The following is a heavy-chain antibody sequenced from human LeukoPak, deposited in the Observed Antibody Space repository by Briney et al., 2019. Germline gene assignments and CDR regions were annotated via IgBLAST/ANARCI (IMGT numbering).Heavy chain of an antibody. CDR2: INPNSGGT. J-gene: IGHJ5*02. D-gene: IGHD6-13*01. Sequence: ASVKVSCKGSGYTFTGYYMHWVRQAPGQGLEWMGWINPNSGGTNYAQNFQGRVTMTRDTSISTAYMELSRLRSDDTAVYYCARAPGYSSSWYSGGKKTNWFDPWGQGTLVTVSS. CDR1: GYTFTGYY. V-gene: IGHV1-2*02. CDR3: ARAPGYSSSWYSGGKKTNWFDP.